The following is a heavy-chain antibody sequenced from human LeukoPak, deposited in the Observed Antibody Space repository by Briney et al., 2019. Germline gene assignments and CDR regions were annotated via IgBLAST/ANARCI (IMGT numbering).Heavy chain of an antibody. J-gene: IGHJ4*02. Sequence: GGSLRLSCAASGFTFSSYAISWVRQAPGKGLEWVSGISGSGGSTYYADSVKGRFTISRDNSKNTLYLQMNSLRAEDTAVYYCAKDRAGQQLVRGYFDYWGQGTLVTVSS. CDR1: GFTFSSYA. D-gene: IGHD6-13*01. CDR3: AKDRAGQQLVRGYFDY. CDR2: ISGSGGST. V-gene: IGHV3-23*01.